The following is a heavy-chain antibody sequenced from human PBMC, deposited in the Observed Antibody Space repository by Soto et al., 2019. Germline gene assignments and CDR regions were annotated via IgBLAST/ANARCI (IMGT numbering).Heavy chain of an antibody. Sequence: SETLSLTCTVSGGSISSYYWSWIRQPPGKGLEWIGYIYYSESTNYNPSLKSRVIISVDTSKNQFSLRLSSVTAADTAVYYCARAFRSSWYFVYWGQGTLVTVS. J-gene: IGHJ4*02. V-gene: IGHV4-59*01. CDR1: GGSISSYY. CDR3: ARAFRSSWYFVY. CDR2: IYYSEST. D-gene: IGHD6-13*01.